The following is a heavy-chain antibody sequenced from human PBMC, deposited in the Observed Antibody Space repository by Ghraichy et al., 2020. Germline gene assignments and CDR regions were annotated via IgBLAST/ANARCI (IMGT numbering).Heavy chain of an antibody. CDR3: ARGLVLRFLEWSHHLKPGFDP. CDR1: GGSFSGYY. D-gene: IGHD3-3*01. V-gene: IGHV4-34*01. J-gene: IGHJ5*02. Sequence: SETLSLTCAVYGGSFSGYYWSWIRQPPGKGLEWIGEINHSGSTNYNPSLKSRVTISVDTSKNQFSLKLSSVTAADTAVYYCARGLVLRFLEWSHHLKPGFDPWGQGTLVTVSS. CDR2: INHSGST.